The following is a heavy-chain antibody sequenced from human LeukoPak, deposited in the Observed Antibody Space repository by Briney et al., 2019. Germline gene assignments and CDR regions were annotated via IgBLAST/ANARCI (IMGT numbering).Heavy chain of an antibody. V-gene: IGHV4-39*01. CDR2: ICYSGST. D-gene: IGHD6-13*01. Sequence: SETLSLTCTVSGGSISSSSYYWGWIRQPPGKGLEWIGSICYSGSTYYNSSLKSRVTISVDTSKNQFSLKLSSVTAADTAVYYCARIRKRVYLDYWGQGTLVTVSS. CDR1: GGSISSSSYY. CDR3: ARIRKRVYLDY. J-gene: IGHJ4*02.